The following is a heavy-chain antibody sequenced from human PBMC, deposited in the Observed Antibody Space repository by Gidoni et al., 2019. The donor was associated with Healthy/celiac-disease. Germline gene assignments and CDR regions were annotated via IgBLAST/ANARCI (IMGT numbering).Heavy chain of an antibody. CDR3: AREPGIAVAGTTDPFDYYYGMDV. CDR1: GGSISRGGYY. CDR2: IYYSGST. D-gene: IGHD6-19*01. J-gene: IGHJ6*02. V-gene: IGHV4-31*03. Sequence: QVQLQESGPGLVKPSQTLSLTCTVSGGSISRGGYYWSWIRQHPGKGLEWIGYIYYSGSTYYNPSLKSRVTISVDTSKNQFSLKLSSVTAADTAVYYCAREPGIAVAGTTDPFDYYYGMDVWGQGTTVTVSS.